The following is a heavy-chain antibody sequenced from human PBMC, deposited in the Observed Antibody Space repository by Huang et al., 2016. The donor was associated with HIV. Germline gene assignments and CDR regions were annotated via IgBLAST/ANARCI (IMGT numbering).Heavy chain of an antibody. J-gene: IGHJ1*01. Sequence: QVQLVESGGGVVQPGRSLRLSCAASGFIFSNYGMHWVRQGPVKGLEWLAFISYDGSNKYYTDSVKGRFSISRDNSKNTLYLQMNSLRAEDTAVYYCALKGDSSGWEYFRHWGQGTLVTVSS. V-gene: IGHV3-30*03. CDR2: ISYDGSNK. D-gene: IGHD6-19*01. CDR1: GFIFSNYG. CDR3: ALKGDSSGWEYFRH.